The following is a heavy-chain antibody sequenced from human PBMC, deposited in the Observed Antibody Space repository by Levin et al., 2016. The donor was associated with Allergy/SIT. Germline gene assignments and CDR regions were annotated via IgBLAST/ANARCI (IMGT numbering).Heavy chain of an antibody. V-gene: IGHV3-21*01. CDR2: ISSSSSYI. CDR1: GFTFSSYS. CDR3: ARDQTDYSGMDV. J-gene: IGHJ6*02. D-gene: IGHD1-14*01. Sequence: GGSLRLSCAASGFTFSSYSMNWVRQAPGKGLEWVSSISSSSSYIYYADSVKGRFTISRDNAKNSLYLQMNSLRAEDTAVYYCARDQTDYSGMDVWGQGTTVTVSS.